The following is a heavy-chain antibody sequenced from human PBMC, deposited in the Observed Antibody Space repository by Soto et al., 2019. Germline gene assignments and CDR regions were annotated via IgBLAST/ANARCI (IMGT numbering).Heavy chain of an antibody. CDR3: AREGNRSSSWFVDC. Sequence: QVQLVQSGAEVKKPGASVKVSCKASGYTFTGYYMHWVRQAPGQGLEWMGWINPDSGGTNYAQKFQGWVTMTRDTSISTSYMELSTLRSHDTAVYYCAREGNRSSSWFVDCWGQGTLVTVSS. CDR1: GYTFTGYY. J-gene: IGHJ4*02. V-gene: IGHV1-2*04. CDR2: INPDSGGT. D-gene: IGHD6-13*01.